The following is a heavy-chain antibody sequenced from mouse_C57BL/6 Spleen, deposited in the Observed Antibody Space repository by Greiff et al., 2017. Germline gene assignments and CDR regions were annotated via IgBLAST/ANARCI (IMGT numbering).Heavy chain of an antibody. J-gene: IGHJ2*01. Sequence: QVQLKQSGPELVKPGASVKISCKASGYAFSSSWMNWVKQRPGKGLEWIGRIYPGDGDTNYNGKFKGKATLTADKSSSTAYMQLSSLTSEDSAVYFCARADGLGRGYWGQGTTLTVSS. CDR1: GYAFSSSW. CDR2: IYPGDGDT. CDR3: ARADGLGRGY. D-gene: IGHD4-1*01. V-gene: IGHV1-82*01.